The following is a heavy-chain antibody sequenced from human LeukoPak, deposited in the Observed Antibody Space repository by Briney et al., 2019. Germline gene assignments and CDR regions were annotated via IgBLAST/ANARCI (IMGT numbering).Heavy chain of an antibody. D-gene: IGHD5-24*01. J-gene: IGHJ4*02. CDR3: ATDSSLDGYNWDY. V-gene: IGHV3-20*04. CDR2: INWNGGSK. CDR1: GFTFDDYG. Sequence: GGSLRLSCAASGFTFDDYGMSWVRQAPGKGLEWVSSINWNGGSKGYADSVKGRFTISRDNAKNSLYLQMNSLRAEDTAVYYCATDSSLDGYNWDYWGQGTLVTVSS.